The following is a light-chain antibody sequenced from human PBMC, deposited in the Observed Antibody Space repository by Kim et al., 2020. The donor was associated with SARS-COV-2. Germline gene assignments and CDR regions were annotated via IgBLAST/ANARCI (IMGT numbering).Light chain of an antibody. CDR3: LQHNDYPLT. J-gene: IGKJ4*01. V-gene: IGKV1-17*01. CDR1: QGVRND. Sequence: STSVGTIVTITCRASQGVRNDFTWYQQTSGKAPKRLIYATSRLQSGVPSRFSGSRSGTEFTLTISSLQPEDFATYNCLQHNDYPLTFGGGTKLQI. CDR2: ATS.